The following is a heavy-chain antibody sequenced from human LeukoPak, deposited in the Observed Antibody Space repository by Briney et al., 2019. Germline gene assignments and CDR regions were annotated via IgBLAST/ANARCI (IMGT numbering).Heavy chain of an antibody. J-gene: IGHJ4*02. CDR2: ISYDGSNK. Sequence: GGSLRLFCAASGFTFSSYGMHWVRQAPGKGLEWVAVISYDGSNKYYADSVKGRFTISRDNSKNTLYLQMNSLRAEDTAVYYCAKGRILGSYYSPLDYWGQGTLVTVSS. D-gene: IGHD3-10*01. CDR1: GFTFSSYG. CDR3: AKGRILGSYYSPLDY. V-gene: IGHV3-30*18.